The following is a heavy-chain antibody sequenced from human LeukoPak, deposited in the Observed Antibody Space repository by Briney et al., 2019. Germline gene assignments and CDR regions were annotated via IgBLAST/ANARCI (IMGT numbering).Heavy chain of an antibody. D-gene: IGHD1-26*01. Sequence: SVTVSCKTSGGTFSMYAISWVRQAPGQGLEWMGRIIPMFGTAYYAQNFQDRVTIITDESTTIAYMRLSSLRFEDTAVYYCARDSYNGSYYDPWGQGALVAVSS. CDR1: GGTFSMYA. CDR3: ARDSYNGSYYDP. V-gene: IGHV1-69*05. J-gene: IGHJ5*02. CDR2: IIPMFGTA.